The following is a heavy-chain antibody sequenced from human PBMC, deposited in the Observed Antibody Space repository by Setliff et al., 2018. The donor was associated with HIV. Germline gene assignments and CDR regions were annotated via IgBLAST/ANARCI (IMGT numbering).Heavy chain of an antibody. J-gene: IGHJ4*02. V-gene: IGHV3-7*03. CDR1: GFTFSTYW. CDR3: ARDQIAARPFDY. D-gene: IGHD6-6*01. CDR2: IKQDGSEK. Sequence: GSLRLSCAASGFTFSTYWMSWVRQAPGKGLEWVANIKQDGSEKFYVDSVKGRFTISRDNAKNSLYLQMNSLRAEDTAVYYCARDQIAARPFDYWGQGTLVTVSS.